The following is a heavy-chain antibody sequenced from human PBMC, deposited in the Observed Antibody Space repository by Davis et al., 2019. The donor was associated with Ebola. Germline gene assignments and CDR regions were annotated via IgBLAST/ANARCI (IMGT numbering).Heavy chain of an antibody. V-gene: IGHV3-30-3*01. J-gene: IGHJ4*02. CDR2: ISYDGSNK. D-gene: IGHD4-17*01. CDR1: GFTFSSSA. CDR3: ASGLYGDYSDGY. Sequence: GESLKISCAASGFTFSSSAMHWVRQAPGKGLEWVAFISYDGSNKYYADSVKGRFTISRENSKNTLYLQMNSLRVEDTAVYNCASGLYGDYSDGYWGQGTLVTVSS.